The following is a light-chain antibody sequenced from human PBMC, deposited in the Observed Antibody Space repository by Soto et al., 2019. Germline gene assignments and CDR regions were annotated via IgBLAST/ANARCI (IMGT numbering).Light chain of an antibody. V-gene: IGKV1-5*01. CDR2: DVS. J-gene: IGKJ4*01. Sequence: DIQMTQSPSTLSASVGDRVTITCRASQSISRWLAWYPQKPGKAPNLLISDVSNLEAGVPSRFSGSGSGTEFTLTISSLQADDLATYYGQTYSNLLTFGGGTKGELK. CDR1: QSISRW. CDR3: QTYSNLLT.